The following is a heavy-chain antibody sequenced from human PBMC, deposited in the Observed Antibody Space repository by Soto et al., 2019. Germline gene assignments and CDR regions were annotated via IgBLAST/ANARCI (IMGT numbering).Heavy chain of an antibody. CDR3: ARDSSAWPNYFDS. V-gene: IGHV3-23*01. J-gene: IGHJ4*02. D-gene: IGHD6-19*01. Sequence: GGSLRLSCVASGFSISTHALTWVRQAPGKGLEWVSSFSGRSGDSYYAASVKGRFTISGDSSKNTVILQMNNLRADDTAVYYCARDSSAWPNYFDSWGQGIQVTVSS. CDR1: GFSISTHA. CDR2: FSGRSGDS.